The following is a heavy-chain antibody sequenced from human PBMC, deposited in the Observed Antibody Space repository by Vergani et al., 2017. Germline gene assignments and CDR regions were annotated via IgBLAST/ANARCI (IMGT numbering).Heavy chain of an antibody. CDR2: ISAYSGET. D-gene: IGHD3-3*01. Sequence: QAQLVQSGAEVKKPGASVRVSCTASRYPFSRYGISWVRQAPGQGLEWMGWISAYSGETRYARSLQGRVTMTTDASTNTAYMSLRSLRSDDTAIYYCSRGGFYTSRNDFKFYGLGVWGQGTTVTVTS. CDR3: SRGGFYTSRNDFKFYGLGV. CDR1: RYPFSRYG. V-gene: IGHV1-18*01. J-gene: IGHJ6*02.